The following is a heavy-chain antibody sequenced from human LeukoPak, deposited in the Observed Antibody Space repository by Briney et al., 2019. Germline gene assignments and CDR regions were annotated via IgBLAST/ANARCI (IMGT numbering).Heavy chain of an antibody. CDR3: ARGTSNYDFWSGYYSYYYGMDV. CDR1: GGSISSGGYY. Sequence: SETLSLTCTVSGGSISSGGYYWSWIRQHPGKGLEWIGYIYYSGSTYYNPSLKSRVTISVDTSKNQFSLKLSSVTAADTAVYYCARGTSNYDFWSGYYSYYYGMDVWGQGTTVTVSS. J-gene: IGHJ6*02. D-gene: IGHD3-3*01. V-gene: IGHV4-31*03. CDR2: IYYSGST.